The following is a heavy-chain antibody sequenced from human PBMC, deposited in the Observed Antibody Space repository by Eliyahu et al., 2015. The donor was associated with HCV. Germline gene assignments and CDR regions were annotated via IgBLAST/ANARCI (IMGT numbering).Heavy chain of an antibody. V-gene: IGHV3-48*01. D-gene: IGHD3-3*01. CDR3: ARDSYYDFWSGYYPHYYYGMDV. Sequence: EVQLVESGGGLVQPGGSLRLSCAASGFTXSSYSMNWVRQAPGKGLEWVSYISSXSSTIYYAXXVKGRFTISRDNAKNSLYLQMNSLRAEDTAVYYCARDSYYDFWSGYYPHYYYGMDVWGQGTTVTVSS. J-gene: IGHJ6*02. CDR2: ISSXSSTI. CDR1: GFTXSSYS.